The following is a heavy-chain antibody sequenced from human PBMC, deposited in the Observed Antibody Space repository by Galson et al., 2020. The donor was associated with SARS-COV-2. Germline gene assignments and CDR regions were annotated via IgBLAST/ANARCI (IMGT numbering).Heavy chain of an antibody. CDR2: IIPIFGTA. J-gene: IGHJ6*02. CDR3: AMGRFLEWPLDV. V-gene: IGHV1-69*13. D-gene: IGHD3-3*01. Sequence: SVKVSCKASGGTFSSYAISWVRQAPGQGLEWMGGIIPIFGTANYAQKFQGRVTITADESTITAYMELSSLRSEVTALCYCAMGRFLEWPLDVWGQGTTVTVSS. CDR1: GGTFSSYA.